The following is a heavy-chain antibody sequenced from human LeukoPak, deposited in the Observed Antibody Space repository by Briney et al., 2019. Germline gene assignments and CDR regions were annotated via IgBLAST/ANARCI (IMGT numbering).Heavy chain of an antibody. CDR2: ISGSGADT. CDR3: AKRRGFYNGMDV. V-gene: IGHV3-23*01. CDR1: EFIFSGYV. J-gene: IGHJ6*04. Sequence: GGSLRVSCAASEFIFSGYVMSWVRQAPGKGLEWVSAISGSGADTYYADFVKGRFTISRDNFKNTLYLQMNSLRVEDTAVYYWAKRRGFYNGMDVWGTGTRVSVS.